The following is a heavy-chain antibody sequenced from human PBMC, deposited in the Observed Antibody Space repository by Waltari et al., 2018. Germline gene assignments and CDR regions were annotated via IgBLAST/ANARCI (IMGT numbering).Heavy chain of an antibody. J-gene: IGHJ4*02. V-gene: IGHV3-74*01. CDR1: GFSFSGYW. CDR2: TKCGGSQA. D-gene: IGHD3-9*01. Sequence: VQLVESGGGLVQPGGSLRLSCEASGFSFSGYWMHWVRQAPGKGLVWVARTKCGGSQATYADSVKGRFTISGDNAKSTLYLQMNSLRAEDTAVYYCARSDWLEYWGQGTLVTVSS. CDR3: ARSDWLEY.